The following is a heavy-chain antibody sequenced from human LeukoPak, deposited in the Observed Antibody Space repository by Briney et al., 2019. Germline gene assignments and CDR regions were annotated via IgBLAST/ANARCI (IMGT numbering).Heavy chain of an antibody. V-gene: IGHV3-7*01. CDR2: IKQDGSEK. J-gene: IGHJ4*02. D-gene: IGHD3-3*01. CDR1: GFIFSSYW. CDR3: ARHVRFEGVDY. Sequence: GGSLRLSCAASGFIFSSYWMSWVRQAPGKGLEWAANIKQDGSEKYYVDSVKGRFTISRDNAKNSLFLEMNSLRAEDTAVYYCARHVRFEGVDYWGQGTLVTVSS.